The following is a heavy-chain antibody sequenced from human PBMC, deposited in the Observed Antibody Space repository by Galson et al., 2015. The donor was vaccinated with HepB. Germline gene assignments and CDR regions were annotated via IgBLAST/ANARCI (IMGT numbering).Heavy chain of an antibody. V-gene: IGHV3-74*01. D-gene: IGHD3-22*01. CDR1: GFTFSSYW. J-gene: IGHJ4*02. Sequence: SLRLSCAASGFTFSSYWMHWVRQAPGKGLVWVSRINSDGSSTSYADSVKGRFTISRDNAKNTLYLQMSSLRAEDTAVYYCARVYYDSSGDYYFDYWGQGTLVTVSS. CDR3: ARVYYDSSGDYYFDY. CDR2: INSDGSST.